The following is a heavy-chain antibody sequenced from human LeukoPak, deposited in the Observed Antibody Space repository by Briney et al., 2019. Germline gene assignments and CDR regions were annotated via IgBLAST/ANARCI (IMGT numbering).Heavy chain of an antibody. J-gene: IGHJ3*02. Sequence: SETLSLTCTVSGGSMSSYYWSWIRQPPGKGLEWIGYIYYSGSTNYNPSPKSRVTISVDTSKNQFSLKLSSVTAADTAVYYCARDLPTRSAFDIWGQGTMVTVSS. CDR2: IYYSGST. CDR3: ARDLPTRSAFDI. D-gene: IGHD1-1*01. V-gene: IGHV4-59*01. CDR1: GGSMSSYY.